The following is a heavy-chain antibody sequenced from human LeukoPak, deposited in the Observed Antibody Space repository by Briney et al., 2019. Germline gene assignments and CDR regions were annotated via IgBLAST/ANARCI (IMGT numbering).Heavy chain of an antibody. CDR3: ARGEGY. J-gene: IGHJ4*02. Sequence: GRSLRLSCAASGFTFSSYATHWVRQAPGKGLEWVAVISYNGSKKYYADSVKGRFTISSDNSKNTLYLQMNSLRAEDTAVYYCARGEGYWGQGTLVTVSS. V-gene: IGHV3-30*04. CDR2: ISYNGSKK. CDR1: GFTFSSYA.